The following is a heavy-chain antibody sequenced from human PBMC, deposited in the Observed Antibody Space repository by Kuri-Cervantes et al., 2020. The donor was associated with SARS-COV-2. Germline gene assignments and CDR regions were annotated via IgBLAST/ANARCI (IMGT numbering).Heavy chain of an antibody. CDR2: INPSGGST. D-gene: IGHD6-25*01. Sequence: ASVPVSCKASGYTFTSYYMHWVRQAPGQGLEWMGIINPSGGSTSYAQKFQGRVTMTRDTSTSTVYMELSSLRSEDTAVYYCAREVAEVGRSAAGGQVGMDVWGQGTTVTVSS. CDR3: AREVAEVGRSAAGGQVGMDV. V-gene: IGHV1-46*01. CDR1: GYTFTSYY. J-gene: IGHJ6*02.